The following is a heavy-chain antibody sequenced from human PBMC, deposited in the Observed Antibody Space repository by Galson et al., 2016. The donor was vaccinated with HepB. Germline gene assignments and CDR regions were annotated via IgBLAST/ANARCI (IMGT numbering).Heavy chain of an antibody. CDR1: GFTLSTYA. V-gene: IGHV3-23*01. J-gene: IGHJ4*02. Sequence: SLRLSCAASGFTLSTYAMSWVRQAPGKWLEWVSTIRGNGGSTSYADSVTGRFTISRDCSKNTVYLQMNSLRAGDTAVYYCAKGGMLIPRFDYWGQGTLVTVSS. CDR3: AKGGMLIPRFDY. D-gene: IGHD1-14*01. CDR2: IRGNGGST.